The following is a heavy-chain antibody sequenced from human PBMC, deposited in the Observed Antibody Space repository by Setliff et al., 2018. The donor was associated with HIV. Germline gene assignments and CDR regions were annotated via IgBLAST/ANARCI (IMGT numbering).Heavy chain of an antibody. CDR1: GYTFTSYG. CDR3: ARSHILTGYYSSPTYYFDF. J-gene: IGHJ4*02. CDR2: ISAYNGNT. D-gene: IGHD3-9*01. Sequence: ASVKVSCKASGYTFTSYGISWVRQAPGQGLEWMGWISAYNGNTNYAQKLQGRVTMTTDTSTSTAYMELRSLRSDDTAVYYCARSHILTGYYSSPTYYFDFWGQGTLVTVSS. V-gene: IGHV1-18*01.